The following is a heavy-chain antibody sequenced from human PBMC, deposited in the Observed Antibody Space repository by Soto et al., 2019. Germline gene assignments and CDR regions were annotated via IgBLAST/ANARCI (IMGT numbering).Heavy chain of an antibody. CDR3: ARGRGSYYGPYYFDF. D-gene: IGHD1-26*01. CDR2: INPNSGGT. Sequence: QVQLVQSGAEVKKPGASVKVSCKASGYTFTGYYMHWVRQAPGQGLEWMGWINPNSGGTNYAQKLQGWVTMTRDTSISTAYMELRRLRSDDTAVYYCARGRGSYYGPYYFDFWGQGTLVTVSS. V-gene: IGHV1-2*04. J-gene: IGHJ4*02. CDR1: GYTFTGYY.